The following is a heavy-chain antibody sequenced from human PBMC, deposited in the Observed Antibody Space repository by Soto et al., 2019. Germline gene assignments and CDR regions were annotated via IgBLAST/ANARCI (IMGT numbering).Heavy chain of an antibody. D-gene: IGHD3-10*01. CDR1: GGSISSSSYY. V-gene: IGHV4-39*07. CDR2: IYYSGST. Sequence: PSETLSLTCTVSGGSISSSSYYWGWIRQPPGKGLEWIGSIYYSGSTNYNPSLKSRVTISVDTSKNQFSLKLSSVTAADTAVYYCARAPRRNYGYPSYFDYWGQGTLVTVSS. CDR3: ARAPRRNYGYPSYFDY. J-gene: IGHJ4*02.